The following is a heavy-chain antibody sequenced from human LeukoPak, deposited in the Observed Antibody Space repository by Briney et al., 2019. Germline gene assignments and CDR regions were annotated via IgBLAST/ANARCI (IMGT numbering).Heavy chain of an antibody. Sequence: KPGGSLRLSCVGSGFTFSTYSVNWVRQAPGKGLEWVSSISSSSGFIYYADSVKGRFTISRDNAKNCLYLQMNSLRAEDTGVYYCARVQYCSSSTCRNYFDYWGQGTLVTVSS. CDR2: ISSSSGFI. J-gene: IGHJ4*02. D-gene: IGHD2-2*01. CDR3: ARVQYCSSSTCRNYFDY. CDR1: GFTFSTYS. V-gene: IGHV3-21*01.